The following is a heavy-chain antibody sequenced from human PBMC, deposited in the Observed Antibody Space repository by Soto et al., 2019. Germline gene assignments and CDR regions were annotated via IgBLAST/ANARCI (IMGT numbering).Heavy chain of an antibody. CDR2: VYSSGNT. V-gene: IGHV4-61*08. CDR3: ARDSQVPDY. J-gene: IGHJ4*02. Sequence: PSETLSLTCSVSVGSFSSGDYYWNWMRQPPGKGLEWIGCVYSSGNTKYNPSLKSRVTISRDTSKNQFSLNLNSVTAADTAVYYCARDSQVPDYWGQGTLVTVSS. CDR1: VGSFSSGDYY.